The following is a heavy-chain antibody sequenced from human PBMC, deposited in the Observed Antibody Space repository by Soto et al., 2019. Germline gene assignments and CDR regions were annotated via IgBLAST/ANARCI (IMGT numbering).Heavy chain of an antibody. CDR2: IYPGDSDT. Sequence: PGESLKISFKGSGYSFTSYWIGWVRQMPGKGLEWMGIIYPGDSDTRYSPSFQGQVTISADKSISTAYLQWSSLKASDTAMYYCARQTHDSSGYYYYFDYWGQGTLVTV. J-gene: IGHJ4*02. V-gene: IGHV5-51*01. CDR1: GYSFTSYW. CDR3: ARQTHDSSGYYYYFDY. D-gene: IGHD3-22*01.